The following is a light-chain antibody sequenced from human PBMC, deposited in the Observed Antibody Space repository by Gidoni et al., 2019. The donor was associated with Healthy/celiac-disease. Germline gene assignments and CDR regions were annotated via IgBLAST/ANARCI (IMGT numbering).Light chain of an antibody. CDR3: QQRSNWRPGFT. Sequence: EIVLTQSPATLSLSPGEIATLSCRASQSVSSYLAWYQQKPGQAPRLLIYDASTRATGIPARFSGSGSGTDFTLTISSLEPEDFAVYYCQQRSNWRPGFTFGPGTKVDIK. CDR1: QSVSSY. V-gene: IGKV3-11*01. J-gene: IGKJ3*01. CDR2: DAS.